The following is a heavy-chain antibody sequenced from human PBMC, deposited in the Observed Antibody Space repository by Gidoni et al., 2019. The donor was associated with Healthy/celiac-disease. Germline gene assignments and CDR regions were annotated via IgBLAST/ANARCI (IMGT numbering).Heavy chain of an antibody. CDR3: AGTTVTTNPDAFDI. V-gene: IGHV3-11*01. CDR2: ISSSGSTI. Sequence: QVQLVESGGGLVKPGGSRRLSCAASGFTFSDYYMSWIRQAPGKGLEWVSYISSSGSTIYYADSVKGRFTISRDNAKNSLYLQMNSLRAEDTAVYYCAGTTVTTNPDAFDIWGQGTMVTVSS. D-gene: IGHD4-17*01. J-gene: IGHJ3*02. CDR1: GFTFSDYY.